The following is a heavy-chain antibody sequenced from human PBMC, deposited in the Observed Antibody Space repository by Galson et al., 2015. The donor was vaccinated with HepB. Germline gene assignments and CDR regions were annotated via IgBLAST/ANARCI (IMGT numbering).Heavy chain of an antibody. J-gene: IGHJ5*02. V-gene: IGHV2-5*02. CDR1: GFSLSTSGVG. Sequence: PALVKPTQTLTLSCTFSGFSLSTSGVGVGWIRQPPGKALEWLALIYWDDDKRYSPSLKSRLTITRDTSKNQVVLTMTNMDPVDTATYYCAHRLGYCSSTSCYFHWFDPWGQGTLVTVSS. CDR2: IYWDDDK. D-gene: IGHD2-2*01. CDR3: AHRLGYCSSTSCYFHWFDP.